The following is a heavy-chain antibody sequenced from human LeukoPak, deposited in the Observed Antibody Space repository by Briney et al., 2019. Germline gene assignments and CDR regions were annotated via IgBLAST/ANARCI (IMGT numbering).Heavy chain of an antibody. CDR3: ARGGYSYGYYYYGMDV. J-gene: IGHJ6*02. CDR1: GGSISSYY. V-gene: IGHV4-59*01. CDR2: IYYSGST. D-gene: IGHD5-18*01. Sequence: PSETLSLTCTVSGGSISSYYWSWIRQPPGKGLEWIGYIYYSGSTNYNPSLKSRVTISVDTSKNQFSLKLSSVTAAGTAVYYCARGGYSYGYYYYGMDVWGQGTTVTVSS.